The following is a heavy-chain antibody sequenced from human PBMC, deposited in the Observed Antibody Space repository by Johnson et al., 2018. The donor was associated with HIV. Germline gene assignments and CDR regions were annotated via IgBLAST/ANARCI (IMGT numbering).Heavy chain of an antibody. Sequence: QVQLVESGGGVVQPGGSLRLSCAASGFTFSSYGMHWVRQAPGKGLEWVAVIWYDGSNKYYADSVKGRFTISRDNSKNTLYLQMNSLRAEDTAVYYCAKARLIAADDAFDIWGQGTMVTVSS. CDR1: GFTFSSYG. V-gene: IGHV3-33*06. D-gene: IGHD6-6*01. CDR2: IWYDGSNK. CDR3: AKARLIAADDAFDI. J-gene: IGHJ3*02.